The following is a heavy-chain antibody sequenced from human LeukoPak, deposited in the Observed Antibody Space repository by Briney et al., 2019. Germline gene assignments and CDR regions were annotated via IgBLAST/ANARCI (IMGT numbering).Heavy chain of an antibody. J-gene: IGHJ4*02. D-gene: IGHD3-22*01. CDR3: AKDFSVYYYDSRVLDY. CDR1: GFTFSSYS. V-gene: IGHV3-48*01. CDR2: ISSSSSTI. Sequence: GGSLRLSCAASGFTFSSYSMNWVRQAPGKGLEWVSHISSSSSTIYYADSVKGRFTISRDNAKNSLYLQMNSLRAEDTAVYYCAKDFSVYYYDSRVLDYWGQGTLVTVSS.